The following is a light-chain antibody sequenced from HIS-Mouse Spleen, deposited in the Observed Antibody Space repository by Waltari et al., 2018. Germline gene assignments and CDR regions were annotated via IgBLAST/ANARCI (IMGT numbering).Light chain of an antibody. J-gene: IGLJ2*01. CDR3: YSTDSSGNHRV. CDR2: EDS. Sequence: SYELTQPPSVSVSPGQTARITCSGDALPKKYAYWYQQKSGKAPVLVIYEDSKRPSGLPERFSGSSSGTMATLTISGAQLEDEADYYCYSTDSSGNHRVFGGGTKLTVL. V-gene: IGLV3-10*01. CDR1: ALPKKY.